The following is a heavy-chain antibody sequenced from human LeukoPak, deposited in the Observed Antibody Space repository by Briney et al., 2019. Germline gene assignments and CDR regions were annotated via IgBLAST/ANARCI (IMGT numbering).Heavy chain of an antibody. Sequence: GRSLSLSCAASGFTFSSYAMSWVRQAPGKGLEWVSAISGSGGSTYYADSVKGRFTISRDNSKNTLYLQMNSLRAEDTAVYYCAKDPGFRYYYDSSGYSDYWGQGTLVTVSS. V-gene: IGHV3-23*01. J-gene: IGHJ4*02. CDR3: AKDPGFRYYYDSSGYSDY. D-gene: IGHD3-22*01. CDR1: GFTFSSYA. CDR2: ISGSGGST.